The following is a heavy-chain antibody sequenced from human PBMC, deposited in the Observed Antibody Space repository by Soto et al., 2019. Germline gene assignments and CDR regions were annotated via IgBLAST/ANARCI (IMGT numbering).Heavy chain of an antibody. CDR1: GVSISSYY. CDR2: IYYSGST. Sequence: SETLSLTCTVSGVSISSYYWSWIRQPPGKGLEWIGYIYYSGSTNYNPSLKSRVTISVDTSKNQFSLKLSSVTAADTAVYYCARVGGYSSDGMDVWGQGTTVTVSS. V-gene: IGHV4-59*01. D-gene: IGHD6-19*01. J-gene: IGHJ6*02. CDR3: ARVGGYSSDGMDV.